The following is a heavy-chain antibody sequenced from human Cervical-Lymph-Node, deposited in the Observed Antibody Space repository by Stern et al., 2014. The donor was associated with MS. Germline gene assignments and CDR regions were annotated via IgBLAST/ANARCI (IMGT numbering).Heavy chain of an antibody. D-gene: IGHD3-10*01. Sequence: QLVQSGPEVKRPGTSVRVSCKASGFTFLSSAMQWVRQAPGKSLEWVGVIVVDSADHRYPKKYHDKLTFSRDMSTSPVNMELSSLRSEDTAVYYCAAEGEYIRSGIYHYTGMDVWGQGTTVTVSS. J-gene: IGHJ6*02. CDR1: GFTFLSSA. CDR2: IVVDSADH. V-gene: IGHV1-58*02. CDR3: AAEGEYIRSGIYHYTGMDV.